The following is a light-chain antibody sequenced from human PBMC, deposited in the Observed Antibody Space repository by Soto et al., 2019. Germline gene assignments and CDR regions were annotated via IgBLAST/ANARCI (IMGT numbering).Light chain of an antibody. J-gene: IGKJ5*01. CDR1: HSISSN. CDR3: QQYNEWPQIT. Sequence: EIVMTQSPATLSVSPGERATLSFGASHSISSNLACYQQKPGQAPRLLISGASTRATGIPARLSGSGSGSEFTLTISSLQSEDFAVYYCQQYNEWPQITFGQGTRLEIK. V-gene: IGKV3D-15*01. CDR2: GAS.